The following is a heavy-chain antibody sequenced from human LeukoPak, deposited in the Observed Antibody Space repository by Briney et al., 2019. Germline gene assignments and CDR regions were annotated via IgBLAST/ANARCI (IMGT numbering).Heavy chain of an antibody. D-gene: IGHD1-26*01. CDR1: GFTFSDYY. CDR2: ISSSGSTI. V-gene: IGHV3-11*01. J-gene: IGHJ4*02. CDR3: ARGYYSGSYCYDY. Sequence: GGSLRLSCAASGFTFSDYYMSWIRQAPGKGLEWVSYISSSGSTIYYADSVKGRFTISRDNAKNSLYLQMSSLRAEDTAVYYCARGYYSGSYCYDYWGQGTLVTVSS.